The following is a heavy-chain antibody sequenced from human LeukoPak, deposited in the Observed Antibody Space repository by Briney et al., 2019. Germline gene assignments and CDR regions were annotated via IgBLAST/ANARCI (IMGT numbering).Heavy chain of an antibody. Sequence: PTGGSLRLSCAASGFTFSSYEMNWVRQAPGKGLEWVSYISSSGSTIYYADSVKGRFTISRDNAKNSLYLQMNSLRAEDTAVYYCARGEGGYCSSTSCYGSIGDYWGQGTLVTVAS. CDR2: ISSSGSTI. D-gene: IGHD2-2*01. CDR3: ARGEGGYCSSTSCYGSIGDY. J-gene: IGHJ4*02. V-gene: IGHV3-48*03. CDR1: GFTFSSYE.